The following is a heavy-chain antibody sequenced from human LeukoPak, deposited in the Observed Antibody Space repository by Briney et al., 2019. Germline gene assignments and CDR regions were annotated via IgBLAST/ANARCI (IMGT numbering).Heavy chain of an antibody. V-gene: IGHV1-46*01. CDR3: ERDNSVGDVAWWFDP. CDR2: INPSGSST. Sequence: ASVKVSCKASGGTFSSYAISWVRQAPGQGLELLWLINPSGSSTLYAQKFQGRVTMTRDMSTTTDYMELSSLRSEDTAVYYCERDNSVGDVAWWFDPWGQGTLVTVSS. CDR1: GGTFSSYA. D-gene: IGHD1-26*01. J-gene: IGHJ5*02.